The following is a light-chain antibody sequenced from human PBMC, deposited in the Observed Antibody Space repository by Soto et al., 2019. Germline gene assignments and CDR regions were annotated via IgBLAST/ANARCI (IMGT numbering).Light chain of an antibody. Sequence: PGERATLSCRASQSVGSYLAWYQQKPGQAPRLLIYDASDRATAIPPRFSGSGSGTDFTLTISSLEPEDFAVYYCQQRSSWPITFGQGTRLEIK. CDR3: QQRSSWPIT. CDR2: DAS. V-gene: IGKV3-11*01. CDR1: QSVGSY. J-gene: IGKJ5*01.